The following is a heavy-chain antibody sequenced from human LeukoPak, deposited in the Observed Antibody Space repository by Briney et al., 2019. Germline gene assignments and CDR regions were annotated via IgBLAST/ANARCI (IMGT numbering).Heavy chain of an antibody. CDR3: ARGAYYYDSSGYYQTFDY. CDR2: MNPNSCNT. Sequence: GASVKVSCKASGYTFTSYDINWVRQATGQGLEWMGWMNPNSCNTGYAQKFQGRVTMTRNTSISTAYMELSSLRSEDTAVYYCARGAYYYDSSGYYQTFDYWGQGTLVTVSS. J-gene: IGHJ4*02. V-gene: IGHV1-8*01. CDR1: GYTFTSYD. D-gene: IGHD3-22*01.